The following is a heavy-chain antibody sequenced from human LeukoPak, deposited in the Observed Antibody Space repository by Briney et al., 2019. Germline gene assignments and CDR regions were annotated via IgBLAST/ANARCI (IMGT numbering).Heavy chain of an antibody. D-gene: IGHD2-21*01. CDR1: GFNFSSYA. V-gene: IGHV3-23*01. J-gene: IGHJ4*02. CDR2: ISGSGGST. Sequence: GSLRLSCAASGFNFSSYAMSWVRQAPGKGLEWVSAISGSGGSTYYADSVKGRFTISRDNSKNTLYLQMNSLRAEDTAVYYCTRAYCGGDCYISGSLFHYFDYWGQGTLVTVSS. CDR3: TRAYCGGDCYISGSLFHYFDY.